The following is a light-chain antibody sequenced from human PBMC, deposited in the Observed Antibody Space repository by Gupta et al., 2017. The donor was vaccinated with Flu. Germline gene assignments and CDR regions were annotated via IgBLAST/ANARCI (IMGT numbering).Light chain of an antibody. CDR2: GAS. V-gene: IGKV3-20*01. CDR3: QQDGSSPRT. CDR1: QSVSNNN. Sequence: IVLTQSPGTLSLSPGEGAALSCRASQSVSNNNLAWYQQKPGQAPRLLIYGASSTASGLPDRFSGSASATDFTLTIRILDPEDFAVYYCQQDGSSPRTFGQGTRLEIK. J-gene: IGKJ2*01.